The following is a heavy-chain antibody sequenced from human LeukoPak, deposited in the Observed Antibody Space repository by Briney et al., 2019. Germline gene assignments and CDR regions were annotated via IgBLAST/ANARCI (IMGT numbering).Heavy chain of an antibody. CDR2: IIPIFGTA. J-gene: IGHJ6*02. D-gene: IGHD5-18*01. CDR1: VGTFSTYA. V-gene: IGHV1-69*13. CDR3: ARSKGYSYEDGMDV. Sequence: SVKVSCTPSVGTFSTYAISSVRQSPRQGLEWMGGIIPIFGTANYAQKFQGRVTITSDESPSTTYIHLSSVRSEDTAVYYCARSKGYSYEDGMDVWGQGTTVTVSS.